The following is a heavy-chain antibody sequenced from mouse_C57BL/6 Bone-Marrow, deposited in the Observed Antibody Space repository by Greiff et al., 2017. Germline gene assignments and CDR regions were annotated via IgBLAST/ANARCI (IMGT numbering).Heavy chain of an antibody. V-gene: IGHV5-4*01. Sequence: EVMLVESGGGLVKPGGSLKLSCAASGFTFSSYAMSWVRQTPEKRLEWVATISDGGSYTYYPDNVKGRFTSSRDNAKNNLYLQMSHLKSEDTAMYYCARDGWRFAYWGQGTLVTVSA. CDR2: ISDGGSYT. CDR1: GFTFSSYA. CDR3: ARDGWRFAY. J-gene: IGHJ3*01. D-gene: IGHD2-3*01.